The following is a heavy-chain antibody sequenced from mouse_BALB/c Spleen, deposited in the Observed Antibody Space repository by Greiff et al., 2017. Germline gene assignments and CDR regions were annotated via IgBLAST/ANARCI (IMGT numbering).Heavy chain of an antibody. CDR2: IDPANGNT. CDR3: ASRCMDY. CDR1: GFNIKDTY. V-gene: IGHV14-3*02. D-gene: IGHD2-14*01. Sequence: VQLKESGAELVKPGASVKLSCTASGFNIKDTYMHWVKQRPEQGLEWIGRIDPANGNTKYDPKFQGKATITADTSSNTAYLQLSSLTSEDTAVYYCASRCMDYWGQGTSVTVSS. J-gene: IGHJ4*01.